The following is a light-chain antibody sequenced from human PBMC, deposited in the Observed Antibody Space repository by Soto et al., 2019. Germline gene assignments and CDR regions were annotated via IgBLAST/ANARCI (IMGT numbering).Light chain of an antibody. V-gene: IGKV3-11*01. Sequence: IVRTQSPATLSVSPWDIATLPCMAGQSISSYLAWYQQKPGQAARLPIYDASSRATGIPARFSGSGSRTDFTLTTRTLEPEDFAVYYCQQLTDWPPQWTFGQGTKVDIK. J-gene: IGKJ1*01. CDR3: QQLTDWPPQWT. CDR1: QSISSY. CDR2: DAS.